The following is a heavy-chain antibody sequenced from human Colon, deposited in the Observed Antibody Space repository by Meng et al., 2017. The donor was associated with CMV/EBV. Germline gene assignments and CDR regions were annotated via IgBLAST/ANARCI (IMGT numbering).Heavy chain of an antibody. Sequence: GESLKISCAGSGFTFNNYNINWVRQAPGKGLEWVSSISSSGSFIYYADSVKGRFTISRDNAKDSVVLQMNSLSGGDTAVYYCARVMASRTDAFDIWGQGTMVTVSS. CDR2: ISSSGSFI. V-gene: IGHV3-21*01. J-gene: IGHJ3*02. CDR1: GFTFNNYN. CDR3: ARVMASRTDAFDI. D-gene: IGHD5-24*01.